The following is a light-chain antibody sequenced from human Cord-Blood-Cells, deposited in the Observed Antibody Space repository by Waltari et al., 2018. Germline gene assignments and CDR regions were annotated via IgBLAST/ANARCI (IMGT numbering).Light chain of an antibody. Sequence: QSALTQPASVSGSPGQSITISCTGTSSDVGGHNYVSWYQQHPGKAPKLMIYEVSLRPSGVSNRFSGSKSVNTASLTISGLQAEDEADYYCSSYTSSSTYVFGTGTKVTVL. CDR1: SSDVGGHNY. J-gene: IGLJ1*01. CDR2: EVS. V-gene: IGLV2-14*01. CDR3: SSYTSSSTYV.